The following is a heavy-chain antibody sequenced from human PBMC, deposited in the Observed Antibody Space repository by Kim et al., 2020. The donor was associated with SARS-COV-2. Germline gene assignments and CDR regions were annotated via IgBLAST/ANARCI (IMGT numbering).Heavy chain of an antibody. Sequence: GGSLRLSCTASGFTFGDYAMSWVRQAPGKGLEWVGFIRSKAYGGTTEYAASVKGRFTISRDDSKSIAYLQMNSLKTEDTAVYYCTIAAADYYYYGMDVWGQGTTVTVSS. CDR2: IRSKAYGGTT. J-gene: IGHJ6*02. D-gene: IGHD6-25*01. CDR1: GFTFGDYA. CDR3: TIAAADYYYYGMDV. V-gene: IGHV3-49*04.